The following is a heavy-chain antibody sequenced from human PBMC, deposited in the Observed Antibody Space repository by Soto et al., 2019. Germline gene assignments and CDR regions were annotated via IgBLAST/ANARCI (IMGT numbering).Heavy chain of an antibody. Sequence: ASETLSLTCTVSGGSISSGGYYWSWIRQHPGKGLEWIGYIYYSGSTYYNPSLKSRVTISVDTSKNQFSLKLSSVTAADTAVYYCARDEHYYYYGMDVWGQGTTVTVSS. V-gene: IGHV4-31*03. CDR1: GGSISSGGYY. CDR2: IYYSGST. CDR3: ARDEHYYYYGMDV. J-gene: IGHJ6*02.